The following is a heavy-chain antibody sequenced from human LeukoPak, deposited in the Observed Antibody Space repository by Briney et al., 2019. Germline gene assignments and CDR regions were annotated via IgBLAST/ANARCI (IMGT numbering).Heavy chain of an antibody. CDR1: GFTFSSYG. CDR2: ITNDDGST. Sequence: GGSLRLSCAASGFTFSSYGMHWVRQAPGKGLMWVSSITNDDGSTMYADSVKGRFTISRDNAENSLYLQMNSLRTEDTALYYCVKDGGDYGDYSYYFDYWGQGTLVTVSS. J-gene: IGHJ4*02. D-gene: IGHD4-17*01. V-gene: IGHV3-74*03. CDR3: VKDGGDYGDYSYYFDY.